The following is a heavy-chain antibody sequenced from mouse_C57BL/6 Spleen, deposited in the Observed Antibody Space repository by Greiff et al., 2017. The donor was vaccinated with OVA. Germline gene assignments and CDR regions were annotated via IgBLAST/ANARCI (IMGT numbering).Heavy chain of an antibody. CDR2: IHPNSGST. CDR3: ARRDYYGNIYYAMDY. D-gene: IGHD2-1*01. CDR1: GYTFTSYW. J-gene: IGHJ4*01. Sequence: QVQLQQSGAELVKPGASVKLSCKASGYTFTSYWMHWVKQRPGQGLEWIGMIHPNSGSTNYNEKFKSKATLTVDKSSSTAYMQLSSLTSEDSAVYYCARRDYYGNIYYAMDYWGQGTSVTVSS. V-gene: IGHV1-64*01.